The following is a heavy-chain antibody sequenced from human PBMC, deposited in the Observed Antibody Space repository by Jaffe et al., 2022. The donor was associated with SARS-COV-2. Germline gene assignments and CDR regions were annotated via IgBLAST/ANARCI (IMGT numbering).Heavy chain of an antibody. CDR3: AKVRSYDILTGYFPHYHYYYMDV. CDR1: GFTFTTYA. J-gene: IGHJ6*03. CDR2: ISGSGGST. D-gene: IGHD3-9*01. Sequence: EVQLVESGGGLVQVGGSLKLSCAASGFTFTTYAMSWVRQAPGKGLEWVSAISGSGGSTYYADSVKGRFTISRDSSKNTLYLQVNSLRAEDTAVYYCAKVRSYDILTGYFPHYHYYYMDVCGKGTTVTVS. V-gene: IGHV3-23*04.